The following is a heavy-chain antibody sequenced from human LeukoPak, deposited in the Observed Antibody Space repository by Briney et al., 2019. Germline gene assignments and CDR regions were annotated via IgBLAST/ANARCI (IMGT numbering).Heavy chain of an antibody. CDR3: AEGIAAAGPNYFDY. Sequence: GGSLRLSCAASGFTFSSYATSWVRQAPGKGLEWVSAISGSGGSTYYADSVKGRFTISRENSKNTPYLQMNSLRAEDTAVYYCAEGIAAAGPNYFDYWGQGTLVTVSS. CDR2: ISGSGGST. V-gene: IGHV3-23*01. CDR1: GFTFSSYA. D-gene: IGHD6-13*01. J-gene: IGHJ4*02.